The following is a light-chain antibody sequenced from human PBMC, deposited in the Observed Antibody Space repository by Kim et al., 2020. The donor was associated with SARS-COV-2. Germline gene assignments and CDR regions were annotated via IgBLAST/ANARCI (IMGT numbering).Light chain of an antibody. CDR1: QDIANS. V-gene: IGKV1-27*01. CDR3: QKYNSAPWT. Sequence: DIQLTQSPSSLSASIGDRVTITCRASQDIANSLAWYQQKPGKVPQVLLYAAATLQSGVPSRFSGSGAGTEFTLTIGSLQTEDVATYYCQKYNSAPWTFGPGPKVDIK. CDR2: AAA. J-gene: IGKJ1*01.